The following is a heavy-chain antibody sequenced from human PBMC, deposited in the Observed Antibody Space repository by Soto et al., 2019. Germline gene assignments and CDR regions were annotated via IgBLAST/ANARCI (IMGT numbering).Heavy chain of an antibody. V-gene: IGHV4-39*01. CDR2: IYYSGST. J-gene: IGHJ6*02. D-gene: IGHD2-15*01. CDR3: ASLYCSGGSCYSFYYYGMDV. Sequence: SETLSLTCTVSGGSISSSNYYWGWIRQPPGKGLEWIGSIYYSGSTYYNPSLKSRVTISVDTSKNQFSLKLSSVTAADTAVYYCASLYCSGGSCYSFYYYGMDVWGQGTTVTVSS. CDR1: GGSISSSNYY.